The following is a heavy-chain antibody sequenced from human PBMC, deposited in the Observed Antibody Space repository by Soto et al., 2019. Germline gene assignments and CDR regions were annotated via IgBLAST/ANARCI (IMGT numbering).Heavy chain of an antibody. CDR2: LYSDGST. CDR1: GFTVSNNY. D-gene: IGHD2-8*01. J-gene: IGHJ4*02. Sequence: SGGSLRLSCAASGFTVSNNYMSRVRQAPGKGLESVSVLYSDGSTNCADSVKGRFTISRDNPKNTLYLQMNSLRVEDTALYYCATVYCTDGSSCGFDYWGQGTLVTVSS. V-gene: IGHV3-53*01. CDR3: ATVYCTDGSSCGFDY.